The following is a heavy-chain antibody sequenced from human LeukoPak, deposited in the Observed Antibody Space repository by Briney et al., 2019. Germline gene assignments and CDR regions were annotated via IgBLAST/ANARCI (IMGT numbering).Heavy chain of an antibody. CDR2: IYYSGST. CDR1: GGSISSYY. J-gene: IGHJ6*03. V-gene: IGHV4-59*01. D-gene: IGHD2-2*01. Sequence: SETLSLTCTVSGGSISSYYWSWIRQPPGKGLEWIGYIYYSGSTNYNPSLKSRVTISVDTSKNQFSLKLSSVTAADTAVYYCARIVVPAARGTYYYSMDVWGKGTRSPSP. CDR3: ARIVVPAARGTYYYSMDV.